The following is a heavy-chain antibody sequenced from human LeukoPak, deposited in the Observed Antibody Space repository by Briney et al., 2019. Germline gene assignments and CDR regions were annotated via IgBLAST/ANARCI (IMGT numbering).Heavy chain of an antibody. J-gene: IGHJ5*02. CDR1: GYTFSNYG. CDR3: ARDPYPGSGSYYNWFDP. CDR2: ISAYNDNT. V-gene: IGHV1-18*01. Sequence: ASVKVSCKASGYTFSNYGTTWVLQAPGQGLEWMGWISAYNDNTNYAQNLQGRVTMTTDTSTSTAYMELRSLRSDDTAVYYCARDPYPGSGSYYNWFDPWGQGTLVTVSS. D-gene: IGHD3-10*01.